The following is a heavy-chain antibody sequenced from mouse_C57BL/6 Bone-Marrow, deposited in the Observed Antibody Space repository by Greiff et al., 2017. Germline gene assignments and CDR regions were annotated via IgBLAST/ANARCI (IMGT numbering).Heavy chain of an antibody. Sequence: VKVVESGAELARPGASVKLSCKASGYTFTSYGISWVKQRTGQGLEWIGEIYPRSGNTYYNEKFKGKATLTADKSSSTAYMELRSLTSEDSAVYFCARGAQAKFNFYYAMDYWGQGTSVTVSS. CDR1: GYTFTSYG. CDR3: ARGAQAKFNFYYAMDY. V-gene: IGHV1-81*01. J-gene: IGHJ4*01. CDR2: IYPRSGNT. D-gene: IGHD1-3*01.